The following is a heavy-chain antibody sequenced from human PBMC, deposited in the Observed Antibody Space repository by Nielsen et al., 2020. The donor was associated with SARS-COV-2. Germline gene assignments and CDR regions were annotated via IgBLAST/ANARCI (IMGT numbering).Heavy chain of an antibody. CDR3: ARDPTPIVVVPAATSLPDY. D-gene: IGHD2-2*01. CDR1: GFTVSSNY. Sequence: GESLKISCAASGFTVSSNYMSWVRQAPGKGLEWVAVISYDGSNKYYADSVKGRFTISRDNSKNTLYLQMNSLRAEDTAVYYCARDPTPIVVVPAATSLPDYWGQGTLVTVSS. V-gene: IGHV3-30*03. CDR2: ISYDGSNK. J-gene: IGHJ4*02.